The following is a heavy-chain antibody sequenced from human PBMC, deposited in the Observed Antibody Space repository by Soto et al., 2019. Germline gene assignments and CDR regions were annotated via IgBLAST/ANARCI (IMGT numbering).Heavy chain of an antibody. D-gene: IGHD1-1*01. Sequence: QVQLVESGGGVVQPGRSLRLSCAASGFTFSSYGMHWVRQAPGKGLEWVAVISYDGSNKYYADSVKGQFTISRDNSKNTLYLQMNSLRAEDTAVYYCAKDLGNRYDYYGMDVWGQGTTVTVSS. CDR3: AKDLGNRYDYYGMDV. CDR2: ISYDGSNK. J-gene: IGHJ6*02. CDR1: GFTFSSYG. V-gene: IGHV3-30*18.